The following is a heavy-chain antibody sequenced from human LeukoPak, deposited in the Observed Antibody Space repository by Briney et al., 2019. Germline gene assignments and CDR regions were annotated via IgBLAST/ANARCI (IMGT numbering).Heavy chain of an antibody. J-gene: IGHJ3*02. V-gene: IGHV3-23*01. CDR1: GFTFSSSA. CDR3: AKFASTTCCQGAFDI. CDR2: ISGSGGST. Sequence: GGSLRLSCAASGFTFSSSAMSWVRQAPGKGLEWVLAISGSGGSTYYADSVKGRFTISRDISKNTLYLQMNSLRAEDTAVYYCAKFASTTCCQGAFDIWGQGTMVTVSS. D-gene: IGHD2-2*01.